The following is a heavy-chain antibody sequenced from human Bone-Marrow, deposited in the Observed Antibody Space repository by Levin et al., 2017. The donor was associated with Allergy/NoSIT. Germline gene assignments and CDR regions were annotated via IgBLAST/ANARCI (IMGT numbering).Heavy chain of an antibody. CDR1: GVSISDGGYY. D-gene: IGHD1/OR15-1a*01. CDR2: ITNIGTT. CDR3: AREWDASAGGNIDY. Sequence: SETLSLTCTVSGVSISDGGYYWSWIRQHPGEGLDYIGYITNIGTTYYKPSLRSRLSFSVDTSKNQFSLKLNSATSADTAVYYCAREWDASAGGNIDYWGQGILVSVSS. J-gene: IGHJ4*02. V-gene: IGHV4-31*03.